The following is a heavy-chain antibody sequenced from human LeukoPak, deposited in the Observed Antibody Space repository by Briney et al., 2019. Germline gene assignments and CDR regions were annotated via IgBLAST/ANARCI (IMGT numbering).Heavy chain of an antibody. CDR3: ARYSAAAGRYYFDY. J-gene: IGHJ4*02. D-gene: IGHD6-13*01. CDR1: GVSIDSYH. V-gene: IGHV4-59*01. Sequence: SETLSLTCSVSGVSIDSYHWTWIRQPPGKGLEWLGYIYYSGSTNYNPSLKSRVTISLDTSKDHFSLKLSSVTAADTAVYYCARYSAAAGRYYFDYWGQGTLVTVSS. CDR2: IYYSGST.